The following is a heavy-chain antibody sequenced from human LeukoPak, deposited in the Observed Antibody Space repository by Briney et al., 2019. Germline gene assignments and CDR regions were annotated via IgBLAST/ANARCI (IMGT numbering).Heavy chain of an antibody. J-gene: IGHJ4*02. CDR2: IYPGDSDT. CDR1: GYSFTSYW. CDR3: ARGAFNYDFWSGYPEGYYFDY. D-gene: IGHD3-3*01. Sequence: GESLKISCKGSGYSFTSYWIGWVRQMPGKGLEWMGIIYPGDSDTRYSPSFQGQVTISADKSISTAYLQWSSLKASGTAMYYCARGAFNYDFWSGYPEGYYFDYWGQGTLVTVSS. V-gene: IGHV5-51*01.